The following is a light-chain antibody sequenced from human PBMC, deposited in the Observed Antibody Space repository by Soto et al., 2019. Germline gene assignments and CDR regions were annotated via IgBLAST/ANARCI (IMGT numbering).Light chain of an antibody. CDR3: ISYTSSSTLV. CDR2: DVN. Sequence: QSVLTQPASVSGSPGQSITISCTGTSSDVGGYDFVSWYQQHPGKAPKLMIYDVNSRPSGVSTRFSGSKSGNTASLTISGLQHEGDAYYNCISYTSSSTLVFGSGTKVTVL. V-gene: IGLV2-14*01. J-gene: IGLJ1*01. CDR1: SSDVGGYDF.